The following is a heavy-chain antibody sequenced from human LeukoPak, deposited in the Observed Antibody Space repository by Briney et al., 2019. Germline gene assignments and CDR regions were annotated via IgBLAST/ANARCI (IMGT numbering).Heavy chain of an antibody. CDR2: IYYSGST. CDR1: GGSVSSGSYY. J-gene: IGHJ3*02. D-gene: IGHD6-13*01. CDR3: ARDGLVGGIAAAGTGAFDI. V-gene: IGHV4-61*01. Sequence: SETLSLTCTVSGGSVSSGSYYWSWIRQPPGKGLEWIGYIYYSGSTNYNPSLKSRVTISVDTSKNQFSLKLSSVTAADTAVYYCARDGLVGGIAAAGTGAFDIWGQGTMVTVSS.